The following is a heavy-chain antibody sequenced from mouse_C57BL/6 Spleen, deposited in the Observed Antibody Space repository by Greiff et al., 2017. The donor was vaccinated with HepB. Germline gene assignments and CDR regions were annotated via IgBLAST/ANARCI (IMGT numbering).Heavy chain of an antibody. J-gene: IGHJ4*01. CDR3: ARSGNFYYYAMDY. CDR1: GYTFTSYG. CDR2: IYPRSGNT. V-gene: IGHV1-81*01. Sequence: VQLVESGAELARPGASVKLSCKASGYTFTSYGISWVKQRTGQGLEWIGEIYPRSGNTYYNEKFKGKATLTADKSSSTAYMELRSLTSEDSAVYFCARSGNFYYYAMDYWGQGTSVTVSS. D-gene: IGHD2-1*01.